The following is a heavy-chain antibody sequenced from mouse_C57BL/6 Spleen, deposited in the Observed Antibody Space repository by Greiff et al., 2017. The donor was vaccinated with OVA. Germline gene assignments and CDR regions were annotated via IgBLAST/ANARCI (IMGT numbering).Heavy chain of an antibody. D-gene: IGHD2-3*01. CDR1: GYSFTGYY. V-gene: IGHV1-42*01. J-gene: IGHJ2*01. Sequence: EVQLQQSGPELVKPGASVKISCKASGYSFTGYYMNWVKQSPEKSLEWIGEINPSTGGTTYNQKFKAKATLTVDKSSSTAYMQLKSLTSEDSAVYYCASGGWLLRGFDYWGQGTTLTVSS. CDR2: INPSTGGT. CDR3: ASGGWLLRGFDY.